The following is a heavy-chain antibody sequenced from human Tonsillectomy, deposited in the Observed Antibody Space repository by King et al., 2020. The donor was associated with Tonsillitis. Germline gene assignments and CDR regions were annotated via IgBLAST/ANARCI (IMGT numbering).Heavy chain of an antibody. J-gene: IGHJ5*02. D-gene: IGHD3-9*01. CDR2: ISGSGGST. CDR1: GFTFSTYA. Sequence: VQLVESGGGLVQPGGSLRLSCAASGFTFSTYAMSWVRQAPGKGLEWVSTISGSGGSTYYADSVKGRFTISRDNSKNTLYLQMNSLRAGDTAVYYCAKQGTILDNWFDPWGQGTLVTVSS. CDR3: AKQGTILDNWFDP. V-gene: IGHV3-23*04.